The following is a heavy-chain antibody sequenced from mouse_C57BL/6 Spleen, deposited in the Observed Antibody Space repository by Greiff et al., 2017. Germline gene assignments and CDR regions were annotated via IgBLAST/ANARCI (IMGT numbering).Heavy chain of an antibody. D-gene: IGHD2-3*01. CDR3: ARFHYDGYLDY. V-gene: IGHV1-26*01. Sequence: EVQLQQSGPELVKPGASVKISCKASGYTFTDYYMNWVKQSHGKSLEWIGDINPNNGGTSYNQKFKGKATLTVDKSSSTAYMELRSLTSEDSAVYYCARFHYDGYLDYWGQGTTLTVSS. CDR1: GYTFTDYY. J-gene: IGHJ2*01. CDR2: INPNNGGT.